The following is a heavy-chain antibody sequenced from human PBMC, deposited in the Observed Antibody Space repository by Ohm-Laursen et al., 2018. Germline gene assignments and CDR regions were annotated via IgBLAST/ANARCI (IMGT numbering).Heavy chain of an antibody. CDR3: ARSIKDYGDYG. Sequence: SSLRLSCAASGFTFSSYGMHWVRQAPGPGLEWVAVISYDGSNKYYADSVKGRFTISRDNSKNTLYLQMNSLRAEDTAVYYCARSIKDYGDYGWGQGTLVTVSS. J-gene: IGHJ4*02. D-gene: IGHD4-17*01. CDR1: GFTFSSYG. V-gene: IGHV3-30*03. CDR2: ISYDGSNK.